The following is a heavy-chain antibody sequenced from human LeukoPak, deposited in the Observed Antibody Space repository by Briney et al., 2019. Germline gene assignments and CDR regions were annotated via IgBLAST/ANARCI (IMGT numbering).Heavy chain of an antibody. Sequence: TGGSLRLSCAASGFTFSSYAMHWVRQAPGMGLEWVAFIRYDGNNKNYADSVKGRFTISRDNSKDTLYLQMNSLRAEDTAVYYCAKGDDYGANTRLPKYNWFDPWGQGTLVTVSS. CDR2: IRYDGNNK. CDR3: AKGDDYGANTRLPKYNWFDP. D-gene: IGHD4-23*01. V-gene: IGHV3-30*02. CDR1: GFTFSSYA. J-gene: IGHJ5*02.